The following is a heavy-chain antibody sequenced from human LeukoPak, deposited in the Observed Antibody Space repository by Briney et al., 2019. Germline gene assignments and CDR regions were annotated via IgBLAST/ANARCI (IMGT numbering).Heavy chain of an antibody. D-gene: IGHD1-26*01. J-gene: IGHJ4*02. CDR3: APVSYSHLLDY. CDR2: IYSDNT. Sequence: AGGSLRLSCTVSGFTVSSNSMSWVRQAPGKGLEWVSFIYSDNTHYSDSVKGRFTISRDNSKNTLYLQMNSLRAEDTAVYYCAPVSYSHLLDYWGQGTLVTVSS. CDR1: GFTVSSNS. V-gene: IGHV3-53*01.